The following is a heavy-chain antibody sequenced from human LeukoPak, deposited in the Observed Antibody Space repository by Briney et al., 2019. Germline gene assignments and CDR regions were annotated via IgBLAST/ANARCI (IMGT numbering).Heavy chain of an antibody. Sequence: SETLSLTCTVSGGSISSYYWGWIRQPPGKGLEWIGNIYHTGSTYYNVSLHSRVTISLDTSNNQFSLKLNSVTAADTAVYYCARLSVSLNAFDMWGQGTMVTVSS. CDR2: IYHTGST. V-gene: IGHV4-59*08. CDR1: GGSISSYY. J-gene: IGHJ3*02. CDR3: ARLSVSLNAFDM.